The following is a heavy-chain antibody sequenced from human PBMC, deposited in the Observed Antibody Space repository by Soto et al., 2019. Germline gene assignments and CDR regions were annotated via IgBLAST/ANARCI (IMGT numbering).Heavy chain of an antibody. D-gene: IGHD2-8*02. CDR3: AKGCNEWCMLYGNYHYMDL. J-gene: IGHJ6*03. CDR2: ISGSGGST. CDR1: GFTFSSYA. Sequence: EVQLLESGGGLVQPGGSLRLSCAASGFTFSSYAMSWVRQAPGKGLEWVSAISGSGGSTYYADSVKGRFTISRDNSKNTLYLQMNRLGAEDTAVYYCAKGCNEWCMLYGNYHYMDLWGKGTTVNVSS. V-gene: IGHV3-23*01.